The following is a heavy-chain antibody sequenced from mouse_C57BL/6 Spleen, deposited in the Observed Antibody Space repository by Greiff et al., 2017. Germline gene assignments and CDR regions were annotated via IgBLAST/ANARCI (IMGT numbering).Heavy chain of an antibody. J-gene: IGHJ2*01. CDR1: GYTFTDYY. CDR3: ARESLRNYFDY. D-gene: IGHD2-5*01. CDR2: INPNNGGT. V-gene: IGHV1-26*01. Sequence: VQLQQSGPELVKPGASVKISCKASGYTFTDYYMNWVKQSHGKSLEWIGDINPNNGGTSYNQKFKGKATLTVDKSSSTAYMELRSLTSEDSAVYYCARESLRNYFDYWGQGTTLTVSS.